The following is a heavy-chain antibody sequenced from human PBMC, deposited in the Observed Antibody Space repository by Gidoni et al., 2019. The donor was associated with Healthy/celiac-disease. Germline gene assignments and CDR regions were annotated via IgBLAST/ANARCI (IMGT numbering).Heavy chain of an antibody. D-gene: IGHD6-6*01. V-gene: IGHV3-72*01. CDR3: ASGLFSYYFDY. J-gene: IGHJ4*02. Sequence: EVQLVESGGGLVQPGGSLRLSCAAPGFTFCDHYMDWVRQAPGKGLEWVGRTRNKANSYTTEYAASVKGRFTISRDDSKNSLYLQMNSLKTEDTAVYYCASGLFSYYFDYWGQGTLVTVSS. CDR1: GFTFCDHY. CDR2: TRNKANSYTT.